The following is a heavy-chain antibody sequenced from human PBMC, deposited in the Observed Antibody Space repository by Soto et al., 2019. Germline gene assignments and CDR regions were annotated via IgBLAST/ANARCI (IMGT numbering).Heavy chain of an antibody. Sequence: EVQLVESGGDLVQPGGSLRLSCAASGFTFNTSWMSWVRQAPGKGLEWVANIKEDGSEKYYVDSVKGRFTISRDNAKNLLYLHMNSLGAGDTAMYYCARFTRRSSGDYWGQGTLVTVSS. D-gene: IGHD6-25*01. J-gene: IGHJ4*02. CDR1: GFTFNTSW. CDR3: ARFTRRSSGDY. CDR2: IKEDGSEK. V-gene: IGHV3-7*01.